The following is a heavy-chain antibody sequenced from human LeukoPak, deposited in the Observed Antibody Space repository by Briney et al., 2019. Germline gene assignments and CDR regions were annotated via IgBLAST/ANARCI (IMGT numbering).Heavy chain of an antibody. CDR1: GYTFTSYG. J-gene: IGHJ3*02. V-gene: IGHV1-18*01. CDR3: ARDLTVATITDAFDI. CDR2: ISAYNGNT. D-gene: IGHD5-12*01. Sequence: VSVKVSCKASGYTFTSYGISWVRQAPGQGLEWMGWISAYNGNTNYAQKLQGRVTMTTDTSTSTAYMELRSLRSDDTAVYYCARDLTVATITDAFDIWGQGTMVTVSS.